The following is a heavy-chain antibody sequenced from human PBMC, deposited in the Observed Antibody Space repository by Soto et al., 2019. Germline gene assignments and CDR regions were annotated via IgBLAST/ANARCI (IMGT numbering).Heavy chain of an antibody. Sequence: GASVKVSCKASGYTFTSYGISWVRQAPGQGLEWMGWISAYNGNTNYAQKLQGRVTMTTDTSTSTAYMELRSLRSDDTAVYYCARKYYDILTGYFRGNWFDPWGQGTLVTVS. D-gene: IGHD3-9*01. CDR2: ISAYNGNT. J-gene: IGHJ5*02. CDR3: ARKYYDILTGYFRGNWFDP. V-gene: IGHV1-18*01. CDR1: GYTFTSYG.